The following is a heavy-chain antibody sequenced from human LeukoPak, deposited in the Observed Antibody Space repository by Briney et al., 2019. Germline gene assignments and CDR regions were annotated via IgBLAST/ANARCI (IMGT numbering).Heavy chain of an antibody. CDR3: ARDIGSGNYFDY. J-gene: IGHJ4*02. Sequence: PGGSLRLSCAASGFTFSSYWMHWVRQAPGKGPVWVSRINNDGSGTTYADSVKGRFTISRDNTKNTLYLQMNSLRVEDTAVYYCARDIGSGNYFDYWGQGTLVTVSS. CDR1: GFTFSSYW. V-gene: IGHV3-74*01. CDR2: INNDGSGT. D-gene: IGHD1-26*01.